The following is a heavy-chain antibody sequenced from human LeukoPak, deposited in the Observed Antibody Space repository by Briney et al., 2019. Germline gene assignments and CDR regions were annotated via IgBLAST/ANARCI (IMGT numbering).Heavy chain of an antibody. CDR2: ISSSGST. Sequence: SETLSLTCTVSGDSISSGDYYWSWIRQPAGKGLEWIGRISSSGSTNYNPSLKSRVTISVDTSKNQFSLKLSSVTAADTAVYYCASWARNWNDNGAFDIWGQGTMVTVSS. CDR3: ASWARNWNDNGAFDI. CDR1: GDSISSGDYY. V-gene: IGHV4-61*02. J-gene: IGHJ3*02. D-gene: IGHD1-20*01.